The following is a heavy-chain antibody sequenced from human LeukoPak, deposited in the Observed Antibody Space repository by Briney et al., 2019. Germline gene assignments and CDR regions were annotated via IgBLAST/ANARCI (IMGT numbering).Heavy chain of an antibody. CDR1: GFTFSTYA. Sequence: PGGSLRLSCAASGFTFSTYAMSWVRQAPGKGLEWVSLISGSGGGTYYANSVKGRFTISRDNSKNTLYLQMDSLRTEDTAVYYCARDTATVTYYFDFWGQGTLVTVSS. V-gene: IGHV3-23*01. CDR2: ISGSGGGT. D-gene: IGHD4-17*01. CDR3: ARDTATVTYYFDF. J-gene: IGHJ4*02.